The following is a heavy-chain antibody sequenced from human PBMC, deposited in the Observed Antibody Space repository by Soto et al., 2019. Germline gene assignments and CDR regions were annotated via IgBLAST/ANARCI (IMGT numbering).Heavy chain of an antibody. Sequence: ASVKVSCKASGYTFTSYAMHWVRQAPGQGLEWMGIINPSGGSTSYAQKFQGRVTVTRDTSTSTVYMDLSSLRSEDTAVYYCARNWATVTTYYYYFGMDVWGQGTTVTVSS. D-gene: IGHD4-17*01. J-gene: IGHJ6*02. CDR2: INPSGGST. V-gene: IGHV1-46*01. CDR1: GYTFTSYA. CDR3: ARNWATVTTYYYYFGMDV.